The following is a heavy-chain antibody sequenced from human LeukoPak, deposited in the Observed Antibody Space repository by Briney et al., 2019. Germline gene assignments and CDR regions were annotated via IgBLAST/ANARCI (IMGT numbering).Heavy chain of an antibody. D-gene: IGHD3-10*01. J-gene: IGHJ3*02. CDR3: ARVSRAVGGRVYFSRMGDAFDI. CDR2: IHDSGST. V-gene: IGHV4-59*01. Sequence: KSSETLSLTCSVFGGSISSYYWSWIRQPPGKGLEWIGYIHDSGSTNYNPALKSRVTISVDTSNNQFSLKLSSVTAADTAVYYCARVSRAVGGRVYFSRMGDAFDIWGQGTMVTVSS. CDR1: GGSISSYY.